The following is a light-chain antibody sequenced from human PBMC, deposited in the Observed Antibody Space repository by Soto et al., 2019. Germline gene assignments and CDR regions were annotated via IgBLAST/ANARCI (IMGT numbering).Light chain of an antibody. CDR1: QGIGDT. J-gene: IGKJ4*01. CDR3: QRYNNWPLT. Sequence: EVVMTQSPATLSVSPGEGATLSCRASQGIGDTLAWYQHKPGQTPRLLIYDTSTRATGVPARFSGSRSGTKITLTINRPQAEDFSVYYCQRYNNWPLTFGGGTKVESK. CDR2: DTS. V-gene: IGKV3-15*01.